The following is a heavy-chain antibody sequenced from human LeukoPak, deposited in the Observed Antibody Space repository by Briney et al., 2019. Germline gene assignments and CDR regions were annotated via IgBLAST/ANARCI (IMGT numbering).Heavy chain of an antibody. V-gene: IGHV4-61*02. CDR1: GGSISSGSYY. CDR3: ARGKQQLMLARWFDP. D-gene: IGHD6-13*01. CDR2: IYSSGST. J-gene: IGHJ5*02. Sequence: PSETLSLTCTVSGGSISSGSYYWSWIRQPAGKGLEWIGRIYSSGSTNYNPSLKSRVTISLDTSKNQFSLKLSSVTAADTAVYYCARGKQQLMLARWFDPWGQGTLVTVSS.